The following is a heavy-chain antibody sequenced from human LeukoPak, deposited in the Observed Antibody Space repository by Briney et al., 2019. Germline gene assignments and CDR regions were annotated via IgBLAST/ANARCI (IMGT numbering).Heavy chain of an antibody. CDR2: IWYDGSNK. CDR1: GFTFSSYG. Sequence: GGSLRLSCAASGFTFSSYGMHWVRQAPGKGLEWVAVIWYDGSNKYYADSVKGRFTISRDNSENSLHLQMNSLRAEDTAVYYCARVSGPFYYYYGMDVWGQGTTVTVSS. J-gene: IGHJ6*02. D-gene: IGHD2-15*01. CDR3: ARVSGPFYYYYGMDV. V-gene: IGHV3-33*01.